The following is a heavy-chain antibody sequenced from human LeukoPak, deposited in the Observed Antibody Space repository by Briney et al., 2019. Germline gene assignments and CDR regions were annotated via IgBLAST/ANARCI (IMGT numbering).Heavy chain of an antibody. CDR2: ISGSGGST. J-gene: IGHJ4*02. V-gene: IGHV3-23*01. D-gene: IGHD1-26*01. CDR1: GFTFSSYG. CDR3: AKGAGGATLKAYYFDY. Sequence: PGGSLRLSCAASGFTFSSYGMSWVRQAPGKGLEWVSAISGSGGSTYYADSVKGRFTISRDNSKNTLYLQMNSLRAEDTAVYYCAKGAGGATLKAYYFDYWGQGTLVTVSS.